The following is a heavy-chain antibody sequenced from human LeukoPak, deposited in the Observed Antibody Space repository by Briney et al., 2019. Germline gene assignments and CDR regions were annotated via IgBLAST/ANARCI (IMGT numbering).Heavy chain of an antibody. J-gene: IGHJ4*02. CDR1: GFTFSSYG. CDR2: ISYDGSNK. D-gene: IGHD3-10*01. CDR3: AKAGIWFGESDVGYCFDY. Sequence: GGSLRLSCAASGFTFSSYGMHWVRQAPGKGLEWVAVISYDGSNKYYADSVKGRFTISRDNSKNTLYLQMNSLRAEDTAVYYCAKAGIWFGESDVGYCFDYWGQGTLVTVSS. V-gene: IGHV3-30*18.